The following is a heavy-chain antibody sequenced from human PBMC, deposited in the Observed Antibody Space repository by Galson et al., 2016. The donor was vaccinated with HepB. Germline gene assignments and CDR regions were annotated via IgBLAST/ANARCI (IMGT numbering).Heavy chain of an antibody. CDR3: AKDGNGEQRPYYFDY. CDR2: ISGSGNDR. Sequence: SLRLSCAASGVTFDSYAMTWVRQAPAKGLEWVSAISGSGNDRYYADSVKGRFTISRDNSKNTLYLQMNNVTVDDTAVYFCAKDGNGEQRPYYFDYWGQGIRVTVSS. J-gene: IGHJ4*02. V-gene: IGHV3-23*01. D-gene: IGHD1/OR15-1a*01. CDR1: GVTFDSYA.